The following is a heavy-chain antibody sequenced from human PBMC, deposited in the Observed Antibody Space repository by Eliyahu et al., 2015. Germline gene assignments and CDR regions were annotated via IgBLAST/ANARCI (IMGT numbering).Heavy chain of an antibody. V-gene: IGHV2-70*01. Sequence: QVTLRESGPALVKPTQTLTLTCXFSGFSLSTSGXCVXWIRXPPGKALEWLALIDWDDDKYYSTSLKTRLTISKDTSKNQVVLTMTNMDPVDTATYYCARTPYYYDSSGYYWRMDVWGQGTTVTVSS. J-gene: IGHJ6*02. CDR1: GFSLSTSGXC. CDR2: IDWDDDK. D-gene: IGHD3-22*01. CDR3: ARTPYYYDSSGYYWRMDV.